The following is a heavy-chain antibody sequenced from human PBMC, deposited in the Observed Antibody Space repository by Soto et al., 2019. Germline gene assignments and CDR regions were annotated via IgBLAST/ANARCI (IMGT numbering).Heavy chain of an antibody. CDR1: GYTFTNYY. D-gene: IGHD3-9*01. V-gene: IGHV1-46*01. CDR2: INPSGGST. Sequence: ASVKVSCKASGYTFTNYYMHWVRQAPGQGLEWMGIINPSGGSTSYAQKFQGRVTMTRDTSTSTVYMELSSLRSEDTAVYYCARGQLGWGNVLRYFDWLSDYYYGMDVWGQGTTVTVS. J-gene: IGHJ6*02. CDR3: ARGQLGWGNVLRYFDWLSDYYYGMDV.